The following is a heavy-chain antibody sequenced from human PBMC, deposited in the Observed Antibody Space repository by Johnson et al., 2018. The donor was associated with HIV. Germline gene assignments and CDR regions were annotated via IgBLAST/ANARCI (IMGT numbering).Heavy chain of an antibody. J-gene: IGHJ3*02. CDR1: GFTFSSYW. Sequence: VQLVESGGGLVQPGGSLRLSCAASGFTFSSYWMAWVRQAPGKGLEWVANVKQDGSEKNYVDSVKGRFTISRDNAKNSVYLQMNSLRAEDTAVYYCARGTLAAFDIWGQGTMVTVSS. D-gene: IGHD2-2*01. CDR3: ARGTLAAFDI. CDR2: VKQDGSEK. V-gene: IGHV3-7*03.